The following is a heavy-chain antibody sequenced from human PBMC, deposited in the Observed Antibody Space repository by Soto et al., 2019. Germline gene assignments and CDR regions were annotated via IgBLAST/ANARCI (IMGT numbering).Heavy chain of an antibody. CDR3: ASSLLTPFDY. CDR1: GFTFSRYG. Sequence: PGGSLRLSCAASGFTFSRYGMHWVRQAPGKGLEWVAVIWSDGSKKYYADSVKGRFTISRDNAKNTLYLQMNSLRAEDTAVYYCASSLLTPFDYWGQGSLVTVSS. J-gene: IGHJ4*02. CDR2: IWSDGSKK. V-gene: IGHV3-33*01. D-gene: IGHD7-27*01.